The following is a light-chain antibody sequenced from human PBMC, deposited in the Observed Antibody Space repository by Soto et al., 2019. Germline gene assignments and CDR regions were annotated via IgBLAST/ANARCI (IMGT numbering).Light chain of an antibody. Sequence: EIVLTQSPATLSLSPGERATLSCRASQSVSSYLAWYQQKPGQVPRLVIYDASNRATGVPDRFIGSGSGTDFTLTISRLEPEDFAVYYCHQCAHSPLTFGQGTKVEIK. V-gene: IGKV3-11*01. CDR3: HQCAHSPLT. CDR1: QSVSSY. J-gene: IGKJ1*01. CDR2: DAS.